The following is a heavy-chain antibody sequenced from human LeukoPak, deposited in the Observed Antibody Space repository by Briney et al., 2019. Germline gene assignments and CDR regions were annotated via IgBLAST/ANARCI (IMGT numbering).Heavy chain of an antibody. V-gene: IGHV3-74*01. CDR3: ARDKTVSALRRDYMDV. CDR1: GFTFSNYW. Sequence: PGGSLRLSCVASGFTFSNYWMHWVRQVPGKGLVWVSRINLDWSTTTYADSVKGRFTISRDNAKNTLYLQMNSLRAEDTALYYCARDKTVSALRRDYMDVWGKGTTVTVSS. CDR2: INLDWSTT. J-gene: IGHJ6*03. D-gene: IGHD4-17*01.